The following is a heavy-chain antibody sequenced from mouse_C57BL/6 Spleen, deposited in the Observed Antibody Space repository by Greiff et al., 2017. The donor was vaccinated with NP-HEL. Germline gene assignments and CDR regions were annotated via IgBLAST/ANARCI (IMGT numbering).Heavy chain of an antibody. CDR3: ARSNYGYYYFDY. CDR2: IYPGSGST. J-gene: IGHJ2*01. CDR1: GYTFTSYW. Sequence: VQLQQSGAELVKPGASVKMSCKASGYTFTSYWITWVKQRPGQGLEWIGDIYPGSGSTNYNEKFKSKATLTVDTSSSTAYMQLSSLTSEDSAVYYCARSNYGYYYFDYWGQGTTLTVSS. D-gene: IGHD2-5*01. V-gene: IGHV1-55*01.